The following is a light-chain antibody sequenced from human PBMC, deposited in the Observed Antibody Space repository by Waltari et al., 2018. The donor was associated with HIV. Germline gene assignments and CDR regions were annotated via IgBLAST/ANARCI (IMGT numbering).Light chain of an antibody. CDR2: EDT. CDR1: GGSYVGVYNV. Sequence: QSALTQPASVPGSPGQPISISSTGTGGSYVGVYNVSPWYQQHPDKAPKLLIYEDTKRPSGVSDRFSGSKSGNTASLTISGLQTEDEADYYCCSYADSSTWVFGGGTKLTVL. J-gene: IGLJ3*02. CDR3: CSYADSSTWV. V-gene: IGLV2-23*01.